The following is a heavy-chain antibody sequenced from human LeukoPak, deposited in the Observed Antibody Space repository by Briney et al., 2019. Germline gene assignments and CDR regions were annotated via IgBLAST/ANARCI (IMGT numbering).Heavy chain of an antibody. V-gene: IGHV3-30*02. CDR1: GFTFSSYG. Sequence: GGSLTLSCAACGFTFSSYGMLWLRPAPGRGVAGVAFIRYDGSNQYFADSVKGRFTISRDNTRNTLFLQMNSLRAEDTAVYYCAKDYFAIVVVVPAAANWFDPWGQGTLVTVSS. J-gene: IGHJ5*02. D-gene: IGHD2-2*01. CDR2: IRYDGSNQ. CDR3: AKDYFAIVVVVPAAANWFDP.